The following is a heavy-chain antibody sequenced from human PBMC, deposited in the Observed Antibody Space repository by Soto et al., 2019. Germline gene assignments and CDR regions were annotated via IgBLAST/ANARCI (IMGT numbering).Heavy chain of an antibody. V-gene: IGHV2-70*04. CDR1: GFPLSTSGMR. CDR2: IDWDDDK. Sequence: GSGPTLVNPTQTLTLTCTFSGFPLSTSGMRVSWIRQPPGKALEWLARIDWDDDKFYSTSLKTRLTISKDTSKNQVVLTMTNMDPVDTATYYCARTRIAARPFDYWGQGTLVTVSS. D-gene: IGHD6-6*01. J-gene: IGHJ4*02. CDR3: ARTRIAARPFDY.